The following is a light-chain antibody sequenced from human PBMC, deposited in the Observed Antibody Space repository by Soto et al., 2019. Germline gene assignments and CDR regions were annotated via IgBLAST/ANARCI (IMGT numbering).Light chain of an antibody. Sequence: DIVMTQSPESLAVSLGERATINCKSSQSVISNSIAWYQQKPGQPPKLLIYWASTRESGVPDRFSGSGSGTDFTLTISSLQAEDVAVYYCQQYSNTPQTFGQGTKLEIK. J-gene: IGKJ2*01. CDR2: WAS. CDR1: QSVISNS. V-gene: IGKV4-1*01. CDR3: QQYSNTPQT.